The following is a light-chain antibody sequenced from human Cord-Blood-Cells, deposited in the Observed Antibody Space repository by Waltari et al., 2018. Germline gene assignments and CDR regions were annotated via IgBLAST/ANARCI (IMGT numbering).Light chain of an antibody. J-gene: IGKJ1*01. V-gene: IGKV1-39*01. CDR2: AGS. Sequence: DIQMTQSPSSLSASVGDRVTITCRASQSISSHLNWYQQKPGKAPKLLIYAGSSLQSGVPSRFSGSGSGTDFTLTISSLQPEDFATYYCQQSYSTPRPFGQGTKVEIK. CDR3: QQSYSTPRP. CDR1: QSISSH.